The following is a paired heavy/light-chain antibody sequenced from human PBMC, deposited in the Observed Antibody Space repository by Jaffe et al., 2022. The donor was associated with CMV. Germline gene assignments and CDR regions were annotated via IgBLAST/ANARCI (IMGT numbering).Heavy chain of an antibody. CDR3: ARVGTNDAFDI. CDR2: INAGSGNT. D-gene: IGHD1-7*01. CDR1: GFTFIAYV. V-gene: IGHV1-3*01. J-gene: IGHJ3*02. Sequence: QVQLVQSGPEVKKPGASVRVSCKASGFTFIAYVIHWVRQAPGQSFEWLGWINAGSGNTRYSQKFQGRVSIIRDTSATTAYMEVRSLRSEDTAVYYCARVGTNDAFDIWGQGTMVTVSS.
Light chain of an antibody. CDR3: QQYGSSLQT. CDR1: QSVFNNY. Sequence: EIVLTQSPGTLSLSPGERATLSCRASQSVFNNYFAWYQKRPGQAPRLLIYGTSSRATGIPDRFSGSGSGTDFTLTISRLEPEDFALYYCQQYGSSLQTFGGGTKVDIK. J-gene: IGKJ4*01. CDR2: GTS. V-gene: IGKV3-20*01.